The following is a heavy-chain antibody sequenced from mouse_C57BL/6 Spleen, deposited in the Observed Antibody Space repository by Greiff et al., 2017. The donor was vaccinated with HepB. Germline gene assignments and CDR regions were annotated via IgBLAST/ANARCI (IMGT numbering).Heavy chain of an antibody. CDR1: GYAFSSYW. CDR2: IYPGDGDT. Sequence: VKLQESGAELVKPGASVKISCKASGYAFSSYWMNWVQQRPGKGLEWIGQIYPGDGDTNYNGKFKGKATLTADKSSSTAYMQLSSLTSEDSAVYFCARQGYAMDYWGQGTSVTVSA. J-gene: IGHJ4*01. V-gene: IGHV1-80*01. CDR3: ARQGYAMDY.